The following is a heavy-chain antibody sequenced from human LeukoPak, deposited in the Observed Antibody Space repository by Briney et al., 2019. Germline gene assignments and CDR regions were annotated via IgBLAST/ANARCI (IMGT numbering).Heavy chain of an antibody. CDR1: GGSISSGGYS. D-gene: IGHD3-22*01. CDR3: ARAGDYYDSSGYSSSWFDP. Sequence: PSQTLSLTCAVSGGSISSGGYSWSWIRQPPGKGLEWIGYIYHSGSTYYNPSLKSRVTISVDRSKNQFSLKLSSVTAADTAVYYCARAGDYYDSSGYSSSWFDPWGQGTLVTVSS. J-gene: IGHJ5*02. V-gene: IGHV4-30-2*01. CDR2: IYHSGST.